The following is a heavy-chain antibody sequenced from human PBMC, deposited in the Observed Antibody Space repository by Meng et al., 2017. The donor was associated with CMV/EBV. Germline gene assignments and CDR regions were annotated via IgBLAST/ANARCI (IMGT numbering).Heavy chain of an antibody. D-gene: IGHD6-6*01. CDR2: INHSGRT. J-gene: IGHJ4*02. CDR3: ARGLRQLADY. CDR1: GGSFSGYY. Sequence: LSLTCAVYGGSFSGYYWSWIRQPPGKGLEWIGEINHSGRTNYNPSLKSRVTISVDTSKNQFSLKLSSVTAADTAVYYCARGLRQLADYWGQGTLVTVSS. V-gene: IGHV4-34*01.